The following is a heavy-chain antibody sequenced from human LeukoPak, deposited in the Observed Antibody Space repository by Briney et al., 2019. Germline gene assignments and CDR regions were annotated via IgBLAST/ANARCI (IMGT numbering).Heavy chain of an antibody. Sequence: QPGGSLRLSCAASGFTFSSYWMNWVRQAPGKGLEWVANIKPNGRETYYVDSVKGRFTISRDNAKSSLYLQMNSLRAEDTAVYYCARHKDYYYSYMDVWGKGTTVTISS. J-gene: IGHJ6*03. CDR2: IKPNGRET. CDR1: GFTFSSYW. CDR3: ARHKDYYYSYMDV. V-gene: IGHV3-7*01.